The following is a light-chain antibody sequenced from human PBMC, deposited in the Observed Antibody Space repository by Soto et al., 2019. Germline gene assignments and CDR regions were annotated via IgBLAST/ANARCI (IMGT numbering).Light chain of an antibody. Sequence: QLVLTQPPSASGTPGQRVTISCSGSTSNIGNDYVYWYQQLPGTAPKLLIYEVSYRPSGVSDRFSGSKSGNTASLTISGLQAEDEADYYCSSYTSSNALEVFGIGTKLTVL. CDR2: EVS. V-gene: IGLV1-47*01. CDR1: TSNIGNDY. J-gene: IGLJ1*01. CDR3: SSYTSSNALEV.